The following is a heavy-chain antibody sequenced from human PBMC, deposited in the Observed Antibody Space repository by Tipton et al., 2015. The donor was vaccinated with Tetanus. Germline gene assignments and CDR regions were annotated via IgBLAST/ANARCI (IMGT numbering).Heavy chain of an antibody. CDR2: THYSGNT. CDR3: VANDGGLEHGQH. J-gene: IGHJ1*01. V-gene: IGHV4-59*01. CDR1: GGSITPYY. D-gene: IGHD2-8*01. Sequence: TLSLTCTVSGGSITPYYWSWIRQSSGKGLEWIGHTHYSGNTNYNSSLWSRVTISLDTSKNQFSLKLSSVTAADTAVYYCVANDGGLEHGQHWGQGTLVTVSS.